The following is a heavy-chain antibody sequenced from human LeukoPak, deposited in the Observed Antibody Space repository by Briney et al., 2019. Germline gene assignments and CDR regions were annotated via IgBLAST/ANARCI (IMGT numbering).Heavy chain of an antibody. CDR1: GFTFSSYG. J-gene: IGHJ4*02. D-gene: IGHD2-8*01. V-gene: IGHV3-30*18. CDR2: ISYDGSNK. Sequence: PGGSLRLSCAASGFTFSSYGMHWVRQAPGKGLEWVAVISYDGSNKYYADSVKGRFTISRDNSKNTLYLQMNSLRAEDTAVYYCAKDFGWSFDYWGQGTLVTVSS. CDR3: AKDFGWSFDY.